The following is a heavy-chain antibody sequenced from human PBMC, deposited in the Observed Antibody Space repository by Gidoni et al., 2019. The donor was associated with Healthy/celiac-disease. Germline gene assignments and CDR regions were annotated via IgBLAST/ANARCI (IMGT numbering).Heavy chain of an antibody. D-gene: IGHD2-2*02. CDR2: ISYDGSNK. V-gene: IGHV3-30-3*01. J-gene: IGHJ4*02. CDR1: GLTFGSYA. Sequence: QVQLVESGGGVVQPGRSLRLSCAASGLTFGSYAMPWVRQATGKGLEWVAVISYDGSNKYYADSVKGRFTISRDNSKNTLYLQMNSLRAEDTAVYYCARGSVVVPAAILDYWGQGTLVTVSS. CDR3: ARGSVVVPAAILDY.